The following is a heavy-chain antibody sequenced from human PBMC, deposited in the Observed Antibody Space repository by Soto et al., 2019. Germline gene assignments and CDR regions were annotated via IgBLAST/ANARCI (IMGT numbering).Heavy chain of an antibody. V-gene: IGHV3-23*01. Sequence: PGGSLRLSCAAPGFTFTNYAMSWVRQAPGKGLEWVSAISFSGATTYYAASVKGRFTVSRDNSKNTLYLQMNSLRVEDTAEYYCAKEDGVVVVAARPFDSWGQGTLVTVSS. CDR3: AKEDGVVVVAARPFDS. CDR2: ISFSGATT. J-gene: IGHJ4*02. CDR1: GFTFTNYA. D-gene: IGHD2-15*01.